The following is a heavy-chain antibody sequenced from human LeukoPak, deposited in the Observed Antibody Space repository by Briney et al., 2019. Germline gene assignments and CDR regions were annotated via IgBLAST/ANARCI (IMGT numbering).Heavy chain of an antibody. V-gene: IGHV3-48*04. CDR1: GFTFSSYW. CDR3: AILMTPVTFDY. CDR2: ISSSSSTI. D-gene: IGHD4-17*01. J-gene: IGHJ4*02. Sequence: GGSLRLSCAASGFTFSSYWMNWVRQAPGKGLEWVSYISSSSSTIYYADSVKGRFTISRDNAKNSLYLQMNSLRAEGTAVYYCAILMTPVTFDYWGQGTLVTVSS.